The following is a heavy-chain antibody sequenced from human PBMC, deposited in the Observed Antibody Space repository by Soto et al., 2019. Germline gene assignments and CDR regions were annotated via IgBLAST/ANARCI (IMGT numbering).Heavy chain of an antibody. CDR2: IDSSSSFI. CDR1: GFTFSSHA. V-gene: IGHV3-21*06. CDR3: ARDPLWFGEIGYFDY. D-gene: IGHD3-10*01. Sequence: EVQLVESGGSLVKPGGSLRLSCAASGFTFSSHAMNWVRQAPGKGLEWISSIDSSSSFIYYADSVKGRFTISRDNAKNSVFLHMSSLRADDTAVYYCARDPLWFGEIGYFDYWGQGAVVTVSS. J-gene: IGHJ4*02.